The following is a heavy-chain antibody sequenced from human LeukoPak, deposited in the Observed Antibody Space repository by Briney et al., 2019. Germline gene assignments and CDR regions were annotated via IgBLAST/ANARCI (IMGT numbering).Heavy chain of an antibody. D-gene: IGHD2-8*01. V-gene: IGHV4-30-2*01. CDR3: ARGELGYCTNGVCPWAFDI. CDR2: IYHSGST. J-gene: IGHJ3*02. CDR1: GGSISSGGYY. Sequence: PSETLSLTCTVSGGSISSGGYYWSWIRQPPGKGLEWIGYIYHSGSTYYNPSLKSRVTISVDRSKNQFSLKLSSVTAADTAVYYCARGELGYCTNGVCPWAFDIWGQGTMVTVSS.